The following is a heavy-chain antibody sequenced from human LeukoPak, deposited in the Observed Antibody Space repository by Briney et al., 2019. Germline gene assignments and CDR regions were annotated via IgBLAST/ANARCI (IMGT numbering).Heavy chain of an antibody. Sequence: PSETLSLTCAVYGGSFSGYYWSWIRQPPGKGLEWIGEINHSGSTNYNPSPKSRVTISVDTSKNQFSLKLSSVTAADTAVYYCARSYYDILTGYPFDYWGQGTLVTVSS. CDR3: ARSYYDILTGYPFDY. CDR1: GGSFSGYY. J-gene: IGHJ4*02. CDR2: INHSGST. D-gene: IGHD3-9*01. V-gene: IGHV4-34*01.